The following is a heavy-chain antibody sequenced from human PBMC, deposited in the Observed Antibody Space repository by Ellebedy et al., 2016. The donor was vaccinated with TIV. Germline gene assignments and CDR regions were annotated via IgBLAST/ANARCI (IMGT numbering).Heavy chain of an antibody. CDR1: GGSIRSYY. J-gene: IGHJ4*02. V-gene: IGHV4-59*12. D-gene: IGHD4-17*01. CDR2: IYYSGST. Sequence: GSLRLSCTVSGGSIRSYYWSWIRQPPGKGLEWIGYIYYSGSTNYNPSLKSRVTISVDTSKNQFSLKLSSVTAADTAVYYCARGPDYAKSGYWGQGTQVTVSS. CDR3: ARGPDYAKSGY.